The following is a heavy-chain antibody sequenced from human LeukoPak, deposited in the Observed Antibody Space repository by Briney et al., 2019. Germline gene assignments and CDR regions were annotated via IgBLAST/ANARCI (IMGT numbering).Heavy chain of an antibody. CDR2: IIPIFGTA. CDR3: ARGLDYYDSSGYYSDY. V-gene: IGHV1-69*13. Sequence: SVKVSCKASGGTFSSYAISWVRQAPGQGLEWMGGIIPIFGTANYAQKFQGRVTITADESTSTAYMELSSLRSEDTAVYYCARGLDYYDSSGYYSDYWGQGTLVTVSS. D-gene: IGHD3-22*01. J-gene: IGHJ4*02. CDR1: GGTFSSYA.